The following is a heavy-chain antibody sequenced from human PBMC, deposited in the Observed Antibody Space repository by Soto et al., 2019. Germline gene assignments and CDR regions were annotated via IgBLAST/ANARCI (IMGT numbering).Heavy chain of an antibody. CDR1: GFSFSSCV. J-gene: IGHJ4*02. Sequence: EVHLLESGGGLVQPGESLRLSCETSGFSFSSCVMTWVRQAPGKGLEWVSVITKSGDTDYADSVKGRFTISRDTSRNAVYLQMNSLRAEDTAVYYCAKGLLNGRWYAADWGQGTLFTVSS. D-gene: IGHD6-13*01. CDR2: ITKSGDT. CDR3: AKGLLNGRWYAAD. V-gene: IGHV3-23*01.